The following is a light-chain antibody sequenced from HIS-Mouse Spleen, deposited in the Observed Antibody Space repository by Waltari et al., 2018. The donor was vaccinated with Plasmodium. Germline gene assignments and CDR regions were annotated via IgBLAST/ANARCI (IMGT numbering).Light chain of an antibody. CDR3: CSYAGSYTYV. CDR1: SRDVGCYNY. CDR2: DVS. J-gene: IGLJ1*01. V-gene: IGLV2-11*01. Sequence: QSALTQPRSVSGSPGQSVPISCTGTSRDVGCYNYFSWYQQHPGKAPKLMIYDVSKRPSGVPDRFSGSKSGNTASLTISGLQAEDEADYYCCSYAGSYTYVFGTGTKVTVL.